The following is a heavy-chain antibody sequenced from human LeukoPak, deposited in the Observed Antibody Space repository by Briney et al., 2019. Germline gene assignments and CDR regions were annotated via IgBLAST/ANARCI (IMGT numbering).Heavy chain of an antibody. V-gene: IGHV1-46*01. J-gene: IGHJ3*02. CDR3: ARDKGAYYYDSSGSNGGAFDI. D-gene: IGHD3-22*01. Sequence: ASVKVSCKASGYTFTSYYMHWLRQAPGQGLEWMGIINPSGGSTSYAQKFQGRVTMTRDMSTSTVYMELSSLRSEDTAVYYCARDKGAYYYDSSGSNGGAFDIWGQGTMVTVSS. CDR1: GYTFTSYY. CDR2: INPSGGST.